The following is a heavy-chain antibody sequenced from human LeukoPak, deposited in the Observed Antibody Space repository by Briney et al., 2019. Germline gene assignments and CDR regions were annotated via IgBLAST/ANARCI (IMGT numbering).Heavy chain of an antibody. D-gene: IGHD6-13*01. CDR1: GFTFSNYG. CDR2: ISDSAGST. Sequence: PGGSLRLSCAASGFTFSNYGMNWVRQAPGKGLEWVSSISDSAGSTFYADSVKGRFTISRDNSKNTLYLQMNSLRAEDTAVYYCARDLSLGQQLAEKYFDYWGQGTLVTVSS. J-gene: IGHJ4*02. V-gene: IGHV3-23*01. CDR3: ARDLSLGQQLAEKYFDY.